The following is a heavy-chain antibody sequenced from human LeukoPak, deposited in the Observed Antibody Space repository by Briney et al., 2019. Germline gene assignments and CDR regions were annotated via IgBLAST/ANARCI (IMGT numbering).Heavy chain of an antibody. Sequence: ASVKVSCKASGYTFTSYDINWVRQATGQGLEWMGWMNPNSGNTGYAQKFQGRVTITRNTSISTAYMELSSLRSEDTAVYYCARGGVVAGSYYGMDVWGQGTTVTVSS. J-gene: IGHJ6*02. CDR3: ARGGVVAGSYYGMDV. CDR1: GYTFTSYD. CDR2: MNPNSGNT. V-gene: IGHV1-8*03. D-gene: IGHD6-19*01.